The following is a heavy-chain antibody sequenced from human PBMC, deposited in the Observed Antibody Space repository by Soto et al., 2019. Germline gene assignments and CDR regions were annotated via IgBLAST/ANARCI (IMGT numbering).Heavy chain of an antibody. CDR3: GGGSSWYNWFDP. CDR1: GGTFSSYT. V-gene: IGHV1-69*02. J-gene: IGHJ5*02. Sequence: QVQLVQSGAEVKKPGSSVKVSCKASGGTFSSYTISWVRQAPGQGLEWMGRIIPILGIANYAQKFQGRVTITADKPTSTAYMELSSLRSEDTAVYYCGGGSSWYNWFDPWGQGTLVTVSS. CDR2: IIPILGIA. D-gene: IGHD6-13*01.